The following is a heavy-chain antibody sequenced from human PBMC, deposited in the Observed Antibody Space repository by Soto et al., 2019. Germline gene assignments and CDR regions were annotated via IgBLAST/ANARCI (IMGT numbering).Heavy chain of an antibody. CDR1: GGSISSGGYY. V-gene: IGHV4-31*03. D-gene: IGHD6-13*01. CDR3: ARHFSSSSSWYGNYYYMDV. J-gene: IGHJ6*03. CDR2: IYYSGST. Sequence: SETLSLTCTVSGGSISSGGYYWSWIRQHPGKGLEWIGYIYYSGSTYYNPSLKSRVTISVDTSKNQFSLKLSSVTAADTAVYYCARHFSSSSSWYGNYYYMDVWGKGTTVTVSS.